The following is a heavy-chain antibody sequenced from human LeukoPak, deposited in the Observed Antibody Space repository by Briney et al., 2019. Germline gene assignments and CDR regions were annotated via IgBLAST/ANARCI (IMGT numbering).Heavy chain of an antibody. J-gene: IGHJ4*02. V-gene: IGHV3-30*02. Sequence: GGSLRLSCAASGFTFSSYGMHWVRQAPGKGLEWVAFIRYNGSNKYYADSVKGRFTISRDNSKNTLFLQMNSLRAEDTAVYYCAKSRGSGSKMARGVNFDYWGQGTLVTVSS. CDR2: IRYNGSNK. CDR3: AKSRGSGSKMARGVNFDY. D-gene: IGHD3-10*01. CDR1: GFTFSSYG.